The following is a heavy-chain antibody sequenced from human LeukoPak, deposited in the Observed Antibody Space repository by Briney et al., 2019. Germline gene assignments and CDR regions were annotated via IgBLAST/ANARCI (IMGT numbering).Heavy chain of an antibody. CDR2: VYTRGST. CDR1: GGSISGYY. V-gene: IGHV4-4*07. J-gene: IGHJ3*02. CDR3: ARETYYYDSSGYLSIGAFDI. Sequence: SETLSLTCTVSGGSISGYYWSWIRQPAGKGLEWIGTVYTRGSTYYNPSLKSRVTISVDTSKNQFSLKLSSVTAADTAVYYCARETYYYDSSGYLSIGAFDIWGQGTMVTVSS. D-gene: IGHD3-22*01.